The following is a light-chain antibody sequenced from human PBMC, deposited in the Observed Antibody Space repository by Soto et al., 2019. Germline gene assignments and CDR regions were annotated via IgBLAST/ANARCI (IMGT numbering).Light chain of an antibody. CDR2: WAS. CDR1: HRLNTY. V-gene: IGKV4-1*01. Sequence: DLRMTQSPSSLSASKGDRGTITCRASHRLNTYLAWYQQKPGQPPKLVIYWASTRESGVPDRFSGSGSGTEFTLTISSLQSEDIAVYYCQQYNKWPQTFGQGTKVDIK. J-gene: IGKJ1*01. CDR3: QQYNKWPQT.